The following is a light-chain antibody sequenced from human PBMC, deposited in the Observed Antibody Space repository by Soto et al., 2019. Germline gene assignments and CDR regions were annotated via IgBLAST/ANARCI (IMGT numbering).Light chain of an antibody. CDR3: HQYNNGPPYT. Sequence: EIVMTQSPATLSVSPGESATLSCRASQSWRIKLAWYQQKPGQAPRLLIYDTYTRATGIPARFSGSGSGTEFTLTISSVQSEDFAVYYCHQYNNGPPYTFGQGTKLEI. CDR2: DTY. V-gene: IGKV3-15*01. J-gene: IGKJ2*01. CDR1: QSWRIK.